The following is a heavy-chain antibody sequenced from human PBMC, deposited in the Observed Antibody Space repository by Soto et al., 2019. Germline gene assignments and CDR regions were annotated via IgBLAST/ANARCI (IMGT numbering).Heavy chain of an antibody. D-gene: IGHD3-22*01. CDR1: GFTFSSYA. CDR2: IRASGGNT. CDR3: AKQYYDSRGAIDY. J-gene: IGHJ4*02. Sequence: EVQLLESGGGLVQPGGSLRLSCAASGFTFSSYAMSWVRQAPGKGLEWVSGIRASGGNTYFADSVKGRFTISRDNSKNTLYLQMNSLRADDTAVYYCAKQYYDSRGAIDYWGQGTLVTVSS. V-gene: IGHV3-23*01.